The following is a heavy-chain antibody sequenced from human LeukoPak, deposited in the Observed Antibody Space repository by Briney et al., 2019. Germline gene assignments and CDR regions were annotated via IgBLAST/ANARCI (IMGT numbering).Heavy chain of an antibody. CDR3: AGTTYLFGSGTYPY. CDR2: IQSAGGT. V-gene: IGHV3-66*01. J-gene: IGHJ4*02. Sequence: EPGGSLRLSCAASGFTVSSNYMSWVRQAPGKGLEWVSVIQSAGGTYYADSVKGRFVISKDDSKNTLYLQMNYLRVEDTAVYYCAGTTYLFGSGTYPYWGQGTLVTVSS. CDR1: GFTVSSNY. D-gene: IGHD3-10*01.